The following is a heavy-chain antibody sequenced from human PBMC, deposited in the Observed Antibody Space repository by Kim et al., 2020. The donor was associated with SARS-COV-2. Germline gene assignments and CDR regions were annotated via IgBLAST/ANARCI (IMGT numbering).Heavy chain of an antibody. CDR3: ARMDYYDSSGYPLDY. D-gene: IGHD3-22*01. Sequence: ASVKVSCKASGYTFTSYGISWVRQAPGQGLEWMGWISAYNGNTNYAQKLQGRVTMTTDTSTSTAYMELRSLRSDDTAVYYCARMDYYDSSGYPLDYWGQGTLVTVSS. J-gene: IGHJ4*02. CDR1: GYTFTSYG. CDR2: ISAYNGNT. V-gene: IGHV1-18*01.